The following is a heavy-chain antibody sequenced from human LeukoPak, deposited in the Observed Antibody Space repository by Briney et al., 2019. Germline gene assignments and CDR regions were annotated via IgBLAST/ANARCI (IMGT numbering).Heavy chain of an antibody. D-gene: IGHD3-3*01. CDR1: GGTFSSYA. V-gene: IGHV1-69*05. Sequence: SVKVSCKASGGTFSSYAISWVRQAPGQGLEWMGRIIPIFGTANYAQKFQGRVTITTDESTSTAYMELSSLRSEDTAVYYCARDESVYYDFGHCYMDVWGKGTTVTVSS. J-gene: IGHJ6*03. CDR3: ARDESVYYDFGHCYMDV. CDR2: IIPIFGTA.